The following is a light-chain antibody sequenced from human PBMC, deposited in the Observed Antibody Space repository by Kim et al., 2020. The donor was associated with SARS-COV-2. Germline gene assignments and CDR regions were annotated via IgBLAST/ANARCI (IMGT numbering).Light chain of an antibody. CDR1: QGIGNY. J-gene: IGKJ2*01. CDR3: QQYETYPHT. CDR2: AAS. V-gene: IGKV1-16*02. Sequence: DIQMTQSPSSLSASVGDRVTISCRASQGIGNYLAWFQQKPGKAPTSLIYAASSLQSGVPSKFSGSGSGTDFTLTISSLQPEDIATYYCQQYETYPHTFGQGTKLEI.